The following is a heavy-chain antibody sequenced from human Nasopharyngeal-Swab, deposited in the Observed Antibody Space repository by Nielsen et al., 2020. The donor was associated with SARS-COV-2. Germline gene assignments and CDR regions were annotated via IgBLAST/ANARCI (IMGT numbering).Heavy chain of an antibody. Sequence: SETLSLTCTVSGGSISSGDYYWSWIRQPPGKGLEWIGYIYYSGSTYYNPSLKSRVTISVDTSKNQFSLKLSSVTAADTAVYYCARHRYYGGSYFDYWGQGTLVTVSS. CDR3: ARHRYYGGSYFDY. CDR2: IYYSGST. V-gene: IGHV4-30-4*01. D-gene: IGHD3-16*02. J-gene: IGHJ4*02. CDR1: GGSISSGDYY.